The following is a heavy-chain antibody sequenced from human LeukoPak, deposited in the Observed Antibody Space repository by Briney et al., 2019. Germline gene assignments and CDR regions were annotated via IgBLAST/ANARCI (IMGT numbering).Heavy chain of an antibody. J-gene: IGHJ4*02. CDR2: ISGDGGST. V-gene: IGHV3-43*02. CDR3: AKPLYDFWSGYLPGGYFDY. Sequence: GGSLRLSCAASGFTFDDYAMHWVRQAPGKGLEWVSLISGDGGSTYYADSVKGRFTISRDNSKNSLYLQMNSLRTEDTALYYCAKPLYDFWSGYLPGGYFDYWGQGTLVTVSS. CDR1: GFTFDDYA. D-gene: IGHD3-3*01.